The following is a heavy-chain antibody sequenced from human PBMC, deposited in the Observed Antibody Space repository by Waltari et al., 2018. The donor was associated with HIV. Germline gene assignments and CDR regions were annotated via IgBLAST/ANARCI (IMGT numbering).Heavy chain of an antibody. CDR2: ISTGGRI. J-gene: IGHJ3*02. V-gene: IGHV4-61*09. CDR3: ARVRVTLIVAGPFDT. CDR1: GGSIGRGNYY. Sequence: QVKLQESGPGVLKPSQLLFLTCTVSGGSIGRGNYYWTWIRQPAGKRPEWIGHISTGGRITYNPSLKSRVSISMYMSKKQFSLNLTSVTAADTALYYCARVRVTLIVAGPFDTWGQGTLVTVSS. D-gene: IGHD3-22*01.